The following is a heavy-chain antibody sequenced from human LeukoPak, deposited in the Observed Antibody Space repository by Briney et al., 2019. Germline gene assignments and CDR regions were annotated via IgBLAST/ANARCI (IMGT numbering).Heavy chain of an antibody. CDR1: GYTFTRYD. V-gene: IGHV1-8*03. CDR3: ARGPYYYDSSGYYYAEYFQH. D-gene: IGHD3-22*01. CDR2: MNPNSGNT. J-gene: IGHJ1*01. Sequence: GASVKVSCKVSGYTFTRYDINWVRQATGQGLEWMGWMNPNSGNTGYAQKFQGRVTITRNTSISTAYMELSSLRSEDTAVYYCARGPYYYDSSGYYYAEYFQHWGQGTLVTASS.